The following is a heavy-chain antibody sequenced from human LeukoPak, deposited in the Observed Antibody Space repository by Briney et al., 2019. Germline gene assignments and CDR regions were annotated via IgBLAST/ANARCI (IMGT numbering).Heavy chain of an antibody. V-gene: IGHV4-34*01. CDR2: INHSGST. J-gene: IGHJ4*02. Sequence: SETLSLTCAVYGGSFSGYYWSWIRQPPGKGLEWIGEINHSGSTNYNPSLKSRVTISVDASKNQFSLKLSSVAAADTAVYYCARDQNEYYYDSSGYSLWGQGTLVTISS. D-gene: IGHD3-22*01. CDR3: ARDQNEYYYDSSGYSL. CDR1: GGSFSGYY.